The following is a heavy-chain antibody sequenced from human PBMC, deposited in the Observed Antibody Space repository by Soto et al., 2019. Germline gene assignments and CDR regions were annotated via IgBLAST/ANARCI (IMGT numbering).Heavy chain of an antibody. CDR2: MNPNSGNT. CDR1: GYTFTSYD. Sequence: ASVKVSCKASGYTFTSYDINWVRQATGQGLEWMGWMNPNSGNTGYAQKFQGRVTMTRNTSISTAYMELSSLRSEDTAVYYCARPRWLQYMAAFDIWGQGTMLTVS. CDR3: ARPRWLQYMAAFDI. V-gene: IGHV1-8*01. D-gene: IGHD5-12*01. J-gene: IGHJ3*02.